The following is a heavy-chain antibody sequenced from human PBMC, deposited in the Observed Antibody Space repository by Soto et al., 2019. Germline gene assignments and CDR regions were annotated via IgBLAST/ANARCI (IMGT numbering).Heavy chain of an antibody. D-gene: IGHD3-3*01. CDR3: ARDSLTYYDFWSGYGHRGSPEMDY. CDR2: IWYDGSNK. J-gene: IGHJ4*02. CDR1: GFTFSSYG. V-gene: IGHV3-33*01. Sequence: GGSLRLSCAASGFTFSSYGMHWVRQAPGKGLEWVAVIWYDGSNKYYADSVKGRFTISRDNSKSTLYLQMNSLRAEDTAVYYCARDSLTYYDFWSGYGHRGSPEMDYWGQGTLVTVSS.